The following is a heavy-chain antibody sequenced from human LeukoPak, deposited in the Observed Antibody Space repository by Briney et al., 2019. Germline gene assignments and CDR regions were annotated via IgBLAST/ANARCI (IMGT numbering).Heavy chain of an antibody. CDR1: GYTFTGYY. Sequence: ASVKVSCKASGYTFTGYYMHWVRQAPGQGLEWMGWINPNSGGTNYAQKFQGRVTMTRDTSISTAYMELSRLRSDDAAVYYCARDPAYCGGDCVIDYWGQGTLVTVSS. J-gene: IGHJ4*02. CDR3: ARDPAYCGGDCVIDY. CDR2: INPNSGGT. V-gene: IGHV1-2*02. D-gene: IGHD2-21*02.